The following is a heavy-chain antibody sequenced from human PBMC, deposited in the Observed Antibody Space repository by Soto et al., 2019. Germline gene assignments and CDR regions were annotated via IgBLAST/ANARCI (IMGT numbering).Heavy chain of an antibody. CDR2: INPTGSYT. J-gene: IGHJ6*02. V-gene: IGHV3-11*06. Sequence: GWSLRLSCAASGFTLSDHYMSWIRQAPGKGLEWISYINPTGSYTHYADSVRGRFIISRDNADNSLYLQMNSLRAEDTALYYCARGHHSMDVWGQGATVTVSS. CDR1: GFTLSDHY. CDR3: ARGHHSMDV.